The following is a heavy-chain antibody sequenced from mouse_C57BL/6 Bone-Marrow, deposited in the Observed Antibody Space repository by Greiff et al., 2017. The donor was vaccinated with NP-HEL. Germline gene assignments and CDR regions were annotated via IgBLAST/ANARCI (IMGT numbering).Heavy chain of an antibody. V-gene: IGHV1-19*01. CDR2: INPYNGGT. J-gene: IGHJ2*01. Sequence: EVQVVESGPVLVKPGASVKMSCKASGYTFTDYYMNWVKQSHGKSLEWIGVINPYNGGTSYNQKFKGKATLTVDKSSSTTCMELNSLTSEDSADYYCARRGLFDYWGKGTTLTVSS. CDR1: GYTFTDYY. CDR3: ARRGLFDY. D-gene: IGHD3-3*01.